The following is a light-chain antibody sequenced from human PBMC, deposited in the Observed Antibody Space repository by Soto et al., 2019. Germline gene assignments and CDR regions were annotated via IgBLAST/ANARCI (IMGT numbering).Light chain of an antibody. J-gene: IGLJ1*01. Sequence: QSALTQPASVSGSPGQSITISCTGTSSDVGAYYSVSWYQHHPGKAPKLIIYGVTNRPSGVSNRFSGSKSGNTASLTISGLQAEDEADDHCCSYKGGSSPYVFGSGTKLTVL. CDR2: GVT. V-gene: IGLV2-14*01. CDR1: SSDVGAYYS. CDR3: CSYKGGSSPYV.